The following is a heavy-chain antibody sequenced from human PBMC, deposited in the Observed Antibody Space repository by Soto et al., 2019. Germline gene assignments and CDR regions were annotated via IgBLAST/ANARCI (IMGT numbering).Heavy chain of an antibody. CDR1: GFIFDNHA. J-gene: IGHJ2*01. CDR3: VKEGGMKYFDF. CDR2: VTWNSVAT. D-gene: IGHD3-16*01. V-gene: IGHV3-9*01. Sequence: GGSLRLSCTASGFIFDNHAMHWVRQAPGKGLEWVAGVTWNSVATGYADSVKGRFTISRDNAKNSPYLQMNSLSAEDTAVYFCVKEGGMKYFDFWGRGTVVTVS.